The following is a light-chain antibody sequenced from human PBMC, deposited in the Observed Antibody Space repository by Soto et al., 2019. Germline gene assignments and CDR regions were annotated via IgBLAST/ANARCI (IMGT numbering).Light chain of an antibody. CDR1: SSDVGAYNY. J-gene: IGLJ1*01. V-gene: IGLV2-14*01. CDR3: SSYTGSSTPYV. CDR2: EVS. Sequence: QSALTQSASVSGSPGQSSTISFTGTSSDVGAYNYVSWYQQHPGKAPKLMIYEVSNRPSGVSNRFSGSKSGNTASLTISGLQGEDEADYYCSSYTGSSTPYVFGTGTKLTVL.